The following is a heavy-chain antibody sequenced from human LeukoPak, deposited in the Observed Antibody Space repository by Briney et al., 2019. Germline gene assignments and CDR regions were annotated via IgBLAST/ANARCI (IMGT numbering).Heavy chain of an antibody. Sequence: GGSLRLSCSASGFTFSSYAMHWVRQAPGKGLEYVSAISSNGGSTYYADSVKGRFTISRDNSQNTLYLQMSSLRAEDTAVYYCVKDPSSYDILTGQPFFDYWGQGTLVTVSS. D-gene: IGHD3-9*01. J-gene: IGHJ4*02. CDR2: ISSNGGST. CDR3: VKDPSSYDILTGQPFFDY. CDR1: GFTFSSYA. V-gene: IGHV3-64D*06.